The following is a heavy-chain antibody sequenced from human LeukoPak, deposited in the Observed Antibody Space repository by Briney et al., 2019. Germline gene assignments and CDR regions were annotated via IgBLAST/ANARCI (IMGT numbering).Heavy chain of an antibody. D-gene: IGHD4-11*01. CDR2: INHSGNT. Sequence: SETLSLTCAVYGGSFSAYYWTWIRQPPGQGLEWIGEINHSGNTNYNPSLKSRVTISIDTSKNQFALKLRSVTAADTAVYYCARGEYGNQRSNNWFDPWGQGTLVTVSS. J-gene: IGHJ5*02. CDR1: GGSFSAYY. V-gene: IGHV4-34*01. CDR3: ARGEYGNQRSNNWFDP.